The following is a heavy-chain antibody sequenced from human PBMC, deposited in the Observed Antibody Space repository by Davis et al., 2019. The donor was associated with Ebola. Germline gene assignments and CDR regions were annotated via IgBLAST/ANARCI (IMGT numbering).Heavy chain of an antibody. CDR2: ISSSSSTI. J-gene: IGHJ5*02. Sequence: PGGSLRLSCAASGFTFSSYSMNWVRQAPGKGLEWVSYISSSSSTIYYADSVKGRFTISRDNAKNSLYLQMNSLRADDTAVYYCARLIGTYPNWFDPWGQGTLVTVSS. CDR3: ARLIGTYPNWFDP. CDR1: GFTFSSYS. D-gene: IGHD1-1*01. V-gene: IGHV3-48*04.